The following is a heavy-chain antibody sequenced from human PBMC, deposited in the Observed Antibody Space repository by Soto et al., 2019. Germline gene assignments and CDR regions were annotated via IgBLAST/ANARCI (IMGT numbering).Heavy chain of an antibody. J-gene: IGHJ4*02. Sequence: SETLSLTCTVSGGSISSSSYYWGWIRQPPGKGLEWIGSIYYSGSTYYNPSLKSRVTISVDTSKNQFSLKLSSVTAADTAVYYCARQHSGYAYFDYWGQGTLVTVSS. V-gene: IGHV4-39*01. CDR3: ARQHSGYAYFDY. CDR2: IYYSGST. CDR1: GGSISSSSYY. D-gene: IGHD5-12*01.